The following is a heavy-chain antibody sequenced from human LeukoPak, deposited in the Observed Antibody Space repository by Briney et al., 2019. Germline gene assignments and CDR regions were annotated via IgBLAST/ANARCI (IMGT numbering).Heavy chain of an antibody. Sequence: GGSLRLSCAASGFTFSSYAMSWVRQAPGKGLEWVSAISGSGGSTYYADSVKGRFTISRDNSKNTLYLQMNSLRAEDTAAYYCAKDEYYYDSSGYCDYWGQGTLVTVSS. CDR2: ISGSGGST. J-gene: IGHJ4*02. V-gene: IGHV3-23*01. CDR1: GFTFSSYA. D-gene: IGHD3-22*01. CDR3: AKDEYYYDSSGYCDY.